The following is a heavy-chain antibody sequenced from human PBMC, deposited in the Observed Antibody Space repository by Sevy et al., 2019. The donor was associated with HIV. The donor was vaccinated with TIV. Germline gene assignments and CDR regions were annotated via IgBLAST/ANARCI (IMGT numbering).Heavy chain of an antibody. Sequence: GGSLRLSCAASEFTFSSYWMSWVRQAPGKGLEWVANIKQDGSEKYYVDSVKGRFTISRDNAKNSLYLQMNSLRAEDTAVYYCARDRGGLEWELNWFDPWGQGTLVTVSS. D-gene: IGHD1-26*01. CDR3: ARDRGGLEWELNWFDP. V-gene: IGHV3-7*01. J-gene: IGHJ5*02. CDR1: EFTFSSYW. CDR2: IKQDGSEK.